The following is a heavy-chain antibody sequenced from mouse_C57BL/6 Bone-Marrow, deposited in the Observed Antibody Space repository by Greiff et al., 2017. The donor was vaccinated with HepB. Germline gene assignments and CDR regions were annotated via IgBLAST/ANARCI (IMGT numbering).Heavy chain of an antibody. D-gene: IGHD1-1*01. CDR3: ARDHVYYYGSSYWFAY. Sequence: EVNVVESGGGLVKPGGSLKLSCAASGFTFSSYAMSWVRQTPEKRLEWVATISDGGSYTYYPDNVKGRFTISRDNAKNNLYLQMSHLKSEDTAMYYCARDHVYYYGSSYWFAYWGQGTLVTVSA. CDR1: GFTFSSYA. J-gene: IGHJ3*01. CDR2: ISDGGSYT. V-gene: IGHV5-4*01.